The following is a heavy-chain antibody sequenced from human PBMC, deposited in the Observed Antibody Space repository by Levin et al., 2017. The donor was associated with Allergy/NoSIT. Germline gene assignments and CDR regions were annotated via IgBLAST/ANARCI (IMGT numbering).Heavy chain of an antibody. CDR2: ISSSRSTI. D-gene: IGHD3-16*01. V-gene: IGHV3-48*02. CDR1: GFTFSRYS. J-gene: IGHJ6*03. Sequence: PGGSLRLSCAASGFTFSRYSMNWVRQAPGKGLEWVSYISSSRSTIYYADSVKGRFTISRDNAKNSLYLQMNSLRDEDTAVYHCARGVNYDYIWGSYGGYMDVWGKGTTVTVSS. CDR3: ARGVNYDYIWGSYGGYMDV.